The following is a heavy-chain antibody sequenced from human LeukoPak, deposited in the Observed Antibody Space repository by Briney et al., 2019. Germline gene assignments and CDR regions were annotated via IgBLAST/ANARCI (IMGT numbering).Heavy chain of an antibody. CDR3: ARDRPTGRSRGVVVQ. Sequence: PGGSLRLSCAASGFTFDTYAMTWARQAPGKGLEWVSSISSGGTYIYYAESVRGRSTISRDNTKNFLYLQLSTLRVEDTAVYYCARDRPTGRSRGVVVQWGQGTLVTVSS. J-gene: IGHJ4*02. CDR1: GFTFDTYA. D-gene: IGHD2-15*01. CDR2: ISSGGTYI. V-gene: IGHV3-21*01.